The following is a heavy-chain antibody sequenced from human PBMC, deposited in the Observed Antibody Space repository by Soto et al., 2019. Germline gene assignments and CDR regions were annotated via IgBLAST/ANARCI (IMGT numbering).Heavy chain of an antibody. CDR1: GGSFSGYY. V-gene: IGHV4-34*01. J-gene: IGHJ5*02. CDR2: INHSGST. Sequence: QVQLQQWGAGLLKPSETLSLTCAVYGGSFSGYYWSWIRQPPGKGLEWIGEINHSGSTNYNPSLKSRVTIPVDTSKNQFSLKLSSVTAADTAVYYCASDLAVAGTFDPWGQGTLVTVSS. D-gene: IGHD6-19*01. CDR3: ASDLAVAGTFDP.